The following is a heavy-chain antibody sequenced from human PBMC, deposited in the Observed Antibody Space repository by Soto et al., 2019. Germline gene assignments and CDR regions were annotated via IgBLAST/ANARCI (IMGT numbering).Heavy chain of an antibody. J-gene: IGHJ4*02. CDR1: GCTFTGYY. CDR2: INPNSGGT. D-gene: IGHD5-18*01. Sequence: ASVKVSCKASGCTFTGYYMHWVRQAPGQGLEWMGWINPNSGGTNYAQKFQGRVTMTRDTSISTAYMELSRLRSDDTAVYYCAGDISPHHVDTAMVTHELDYWGQGTLVTVSS. CDR3: AGDISPHHVDTAMVTHELDY. V-gene: IGHV1-2*02.